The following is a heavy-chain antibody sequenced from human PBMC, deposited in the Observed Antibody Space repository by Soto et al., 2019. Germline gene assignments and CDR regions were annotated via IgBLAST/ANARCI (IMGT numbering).Heavy chain of an antibody. CDR1: GYTFTSYA. CDR3: ERSIGHYLIDAY. V-gene: IGHV1-3*05. J-gene: IGHJ4*02. D-gene: IGHD3-22*01. Sequence: QVQLVQSGAEEKKPGASVKVSCKASGYTFTSYAMHWVRQAPGQRLECMGWINAGNGNTKYSQKFQGRVTITRDKAASTAYMELSSLRFDDTALFYCERSIGHYLIDAYGDQGTLVTFS. CDR2: INAGNGNT.